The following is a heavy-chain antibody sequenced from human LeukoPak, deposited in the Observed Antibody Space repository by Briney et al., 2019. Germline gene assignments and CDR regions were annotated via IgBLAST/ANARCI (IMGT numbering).Heavy chain of an antibody. Sequence: GGSLGLSCAASGFTFSSYAMTWVRQAPGKGLEWVSGISGSGGSTYYADSVKGWFTISRDNSKNSLYLQMNSLRAEDTAVYYCARPYSISWELDSWGQGTLVTVSS. CDR2: ISGSGGST. D-gene: IGHD6-13*01. J-gene: IGHJ5*01. CDR3: ARPYSISWELDS. CDR1: GFTFSSYA. V-gene: IGHV3-23*01.